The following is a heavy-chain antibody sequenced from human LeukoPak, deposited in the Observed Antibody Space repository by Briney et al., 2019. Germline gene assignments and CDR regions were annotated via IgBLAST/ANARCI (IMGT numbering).Heavy chain of an antibody. CDR3: ARDNWNYGSSMDV. CDR1: GGSISSYY. Sequence: PSETLSLTCTVSGGSISSYYWSWIRQPPGKGLEWIGYIYYSGSTDYNPSLKSRVTISVDTSKNQFSLKLSSVTAADTAVYYCARDNWNYGSSMDVWGQGTTVTVSS. J-gene: IGHJ6*02. V-gene: IGHV4-59*01. CDR2: IYYSGST. D-gene: IGHD1-7*01.